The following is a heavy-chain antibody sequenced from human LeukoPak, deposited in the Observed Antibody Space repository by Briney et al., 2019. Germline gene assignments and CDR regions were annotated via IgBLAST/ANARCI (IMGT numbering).Heavy chain of an antibody. V-gene: IGHV4-59*08. D-gene: IGHD3-10*01. CDR2: IYSSGST. CDR1: GGSINNYY. J-gene: IGHJ2*01. Sequence: PSETLSLTCTVSGGSINNYYWTWIRQPPGKGLEWIGYIYSSGSTNYNPSLKSRVAISVDTSKNQFSLKLSSVTAADTAVYYCARLLLWFGESWYFDLWGRGTLVTVSS. CDR3: ARLLLWFGESWYFDL.